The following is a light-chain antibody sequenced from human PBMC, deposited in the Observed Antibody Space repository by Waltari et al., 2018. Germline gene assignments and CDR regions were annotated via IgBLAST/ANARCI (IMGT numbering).Light chain of an antibody. CDR2: AAS. V-gene: IGKV1-8*01. J-gene: IGKJ1*01. CDR1: QGVSTS. CDR3: QQYHDYPWT. Sequence: AIRMTQPPSSLSASIGDRVTISCRASQGVSTSLAWYQQKPGQAPSLLIHAASTLQTGVPSRFSGSGTGTDFTLTITCLQSADFAIYFCQQYHDYPWTFGQGTKVEI.